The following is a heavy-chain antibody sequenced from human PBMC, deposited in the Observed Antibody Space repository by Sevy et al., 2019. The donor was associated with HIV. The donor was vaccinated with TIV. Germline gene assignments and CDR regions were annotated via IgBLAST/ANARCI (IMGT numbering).Heavy chain of an antibody. CDR1: RFTFSDYY. D-gene: IGHD4-17*01. CDR2: ISSSGSTI. J-gene: IGHJ4*01. V-gene: IGHV3-11*01. Sequence: GGSLRLSCAASRFTFSDYYMSWIRQAPGKGLEWVSYISSSGSTIYYADSVKGRFTISRDNAKNSLYLQMNSLRAEDTAVYYCARELLTTVTGFDYWGHGTLVTVSS. CDR3: ARELLTTVTGFDY.